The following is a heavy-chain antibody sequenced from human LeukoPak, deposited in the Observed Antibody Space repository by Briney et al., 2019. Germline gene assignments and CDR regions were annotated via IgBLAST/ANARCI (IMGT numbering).Heavy chain of an antibody. V-gene: IGHV1-24*01. D-gene: IGHD4-17*01. J-gene: IGHJ4*02. CDR1: GYTLTELS. CDR3: ATAALGGDYNFDY. CDR2: FDPEDGET. Sequence: ASVKVSCKVSGYTLTELSMHWVRQAPGKGLECMGGFDPEDGETIYAQKFQGRVTMTEDTSTDTAYMELSSLRSEDTAVYYCATAALGGDYNFDYWGQGTLVTVSS.